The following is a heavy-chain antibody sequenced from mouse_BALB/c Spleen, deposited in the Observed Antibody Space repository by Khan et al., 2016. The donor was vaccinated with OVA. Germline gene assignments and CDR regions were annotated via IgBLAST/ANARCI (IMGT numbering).Heavy chain of an antibody. D-gene: IGHD2-4*01. CDR1: GYSITSEYT. Sequence: VQLKESGPGLVKPSQSLSLTCTVTGYSITSEYTWNWIRQFPGNKLEWMGFLSYSGNTRYNPSLKSRISITRDTSKNQFFLQLNSVTSEDTATYYCTRKDYDDYDPFPYWGQGTLVTVSA. V-gene: IGHV3-2*02. CDR2: LSYSGNT. CDR3: TRKDYDDYDPFPY. J-gene: IGHJ3*01.